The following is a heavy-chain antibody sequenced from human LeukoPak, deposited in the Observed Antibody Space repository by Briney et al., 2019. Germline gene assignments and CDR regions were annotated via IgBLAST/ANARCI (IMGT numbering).Heavy chain of an antibody. J-gene: IGHJ4*02. CDR3: ARLSYCIGGTCFYDY. Sequence: KPSETLSLTCTVSGGSISTNGYYWGWIRQPPGEGLEWIGIIYYSGSTYYNPSLKSRVTLSVDASRNQFSLKLSSVTAADTAVYYCARLSYCIGGTCFYDYWGQGTLVTVSS. V-gene: IGHV4-39*01. CDR1: GGSISTNGYY. CDR2: IYYSGST. D-gene: IGHD2-15*01.